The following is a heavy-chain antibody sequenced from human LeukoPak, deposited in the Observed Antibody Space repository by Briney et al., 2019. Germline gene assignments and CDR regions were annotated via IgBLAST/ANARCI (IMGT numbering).Heavy chain of an antibody. CDR1: GFTFSNYA. Sequence: YPGGSLRLSCAASGFTFSNYAIHWVRQAPGEGLEWVAVISYDGSNKYYADSAKGRFTISRDNSKNTLYLQMISLRAEDTAVYYCARGGIYSFDYWGQGTLVTVSS. CDR2: ISYDGSNK. D-gene: IGHD2-21*01. CDR3: ARGGIYSFDY. V-gene: IGHV3-30*04. J-gene: IGHJ4*02.